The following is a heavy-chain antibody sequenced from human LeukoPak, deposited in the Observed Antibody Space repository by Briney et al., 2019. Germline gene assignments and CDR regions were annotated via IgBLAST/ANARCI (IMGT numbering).Heavy chain of an antibody. J-gene: IGHJ4*02. Sequence: PSETLSLTCAVYGGSFSGYYWSWIRQPPGKGLEWIGEINHSGSTNYNPSLKSRVTISVDTSENQFSLKLSSVTAADTAVYYCARDIGYPDYWGQGTLVTVSS. V-gene: IGHV4-34*01. CDR2: INHSGST. CDR1: GGSFSGYY. CDR3: ARDIGYPDY. D-gene: IGHD5-18*01.